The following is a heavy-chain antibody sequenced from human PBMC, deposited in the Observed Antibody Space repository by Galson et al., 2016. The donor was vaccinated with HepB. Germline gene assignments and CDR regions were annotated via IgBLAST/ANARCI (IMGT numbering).Heavy chain of an antibody. CDR1: GVSINSSDW. CDR3: ARVTLGPTRAKFDN. D-gene: IGHD1-26*01. CDR2: IYETGTA. V-gene: IGHV4/OR15-8*01. J-gene: IGHJ4*02. Sequence: SETLSLTCVVSGVSINSSDWWSWVRQSPEQGLEWIGEIYETGTANHNPSLTRRLTLSVDKSKNQFSLNLSDVTAADTAIYYCARVTLGPTRAKFDNWGQGTLVTVSS.